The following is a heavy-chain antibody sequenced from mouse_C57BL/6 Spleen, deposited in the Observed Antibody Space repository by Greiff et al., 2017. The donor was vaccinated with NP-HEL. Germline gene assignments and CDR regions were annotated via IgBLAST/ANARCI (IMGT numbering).Heavy chain of an antibody. CDR3: ARRGYYGGGDY. CDR2: IYPGGGYT. J-gene: IGHJ2*01. CDR1: GYTFTNYW. Sequence: QVQLQQSGAELVRPGTSVKMSCKASGYTFTNYWIGWAKQRPGHGLEWIGDIYPGGGYTNYNEKFKGKATLTADKSSSTAYIQFSSLTSEDSAIYYCARRGYYGGGDYWGQGTTLTVSS. D-gene: IGHD1-1*01. V-gene: IGHV1-63*01.